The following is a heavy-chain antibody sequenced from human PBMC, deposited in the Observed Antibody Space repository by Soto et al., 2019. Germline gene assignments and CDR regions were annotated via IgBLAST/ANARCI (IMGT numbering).Heavy chain of an antibody. CDR3: ARSDQWLAT. Sequence: SQTLSLTCAISGDSVSSNSAAWNWIRQSPSRGLEWLGRTYFRSKWHYGYAVSVRSRITIKPDTSKNQFSLQLNSVTPEDTAVYYCARSDQWLATWGQGTLVTSPQ. CDR1: GDSVSSNSAA. J-gene: IGHJ5*02. V-gene: IGHV6-1*01. D-gene: IGHD6-19*01. CDR2: TYFRSKWHY.